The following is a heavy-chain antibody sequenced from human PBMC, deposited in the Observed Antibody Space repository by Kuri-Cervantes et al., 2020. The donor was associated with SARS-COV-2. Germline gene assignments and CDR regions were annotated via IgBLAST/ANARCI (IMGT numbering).Heavy chain of an antibody. CDR3: ARVGRFLEWLLSVGGYYYYMDV. D-gene: IGHD3-3*01. J-gene: IGHJ6*03. V-gene: IGHV4-59*01. Sequence: ESLKISCTVSGGSISSYYWSWIRQPPGKGLEWIGYIYYSGSTNYNPSLKSRVTISVDTSKNQFSLKLSSVTAADTAVYYCARVGRFLEWLLSVGGYYYYMDVWGKGTTVTVSS. CDR2: IYYSGST. CDR1: GGSISSYY.